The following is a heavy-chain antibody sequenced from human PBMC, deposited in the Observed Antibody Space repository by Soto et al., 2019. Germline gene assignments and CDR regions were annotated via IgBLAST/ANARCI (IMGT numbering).Heavy chain of an antibody. J-gene: IGHJ6*02. Sequence: PSETLSLTCTVSGGSISSYFWTWIRQPPGKGLEWIGYIYYSGSTNYNPSLKSRVTISVDTSKNQFSLKLSSVTAADTAVYYCARGSDFLYYYGMDVWGQGTKVTVSS. CDR1: GGSISSYF. CDR2: IYYSGST. CDR3: ARGSDFLYYYGMDV. D-gene: IGHD5-12*01. V-gene: IGHV4-59*01.